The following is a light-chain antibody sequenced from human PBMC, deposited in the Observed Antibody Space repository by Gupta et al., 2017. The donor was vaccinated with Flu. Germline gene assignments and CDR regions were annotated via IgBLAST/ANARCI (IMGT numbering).Light chain of an antibody. CDR2: RNN. CDR3: ASWDDSISAVV. Sequence: QSVLTQPPSASGTPGQRVTISCSGSSSNIGSNYVYWYQQLPGTAPKLLISRNNQRPSGVPDRFSGSKSDTSASLAISGLRSEDEAEYYCASWDDSISAVVFGGGTKATVL. CDR1: SSNIGSNY. V-gene: IGLV1-47*02. J-gene: IGLJ2*01.